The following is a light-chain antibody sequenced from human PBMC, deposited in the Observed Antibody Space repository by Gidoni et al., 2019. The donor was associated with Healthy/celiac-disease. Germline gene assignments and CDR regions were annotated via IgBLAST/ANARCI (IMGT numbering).Light chain of an antibody. V-gene: IGLV2-23*01. Sequence: QSALTHPASVPRSPGQSITISCTGTSSHVGSYNLVSWYQQQPGKAPKLMIYEGRKRPSGVSNRFSGSKSGKTASLTSSGQQAEDEADYYCCSYAGSSTLVFGGGTKLTVL. CDR3: CSYAGSSTLV. CDR1: SSHVGSYNL. CDR2: EGR. J-gene: IGLJ3*02.